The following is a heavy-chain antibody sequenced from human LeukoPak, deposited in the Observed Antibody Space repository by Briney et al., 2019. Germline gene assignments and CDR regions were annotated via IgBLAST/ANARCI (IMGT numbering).Heavy chain of an antibody. V-gene: IGHV1-2*02. Sequence: ASVKVSCKSSGYTFTGYYIHWVRQAPGQGLEWMGWINPNSGGTNYAQKFQGRVTMTRDTSISTAYMELSRLRSDDTAMYYCARGLRGSPAFDPWGQGTLVTVSS. J-gene: IGHJ5*02. CDR1: GYTFTGYY. D-gene: IGHD2-2*01. CDR2: INPNSGGT. CDR3: ARGLRGSPAFDP.